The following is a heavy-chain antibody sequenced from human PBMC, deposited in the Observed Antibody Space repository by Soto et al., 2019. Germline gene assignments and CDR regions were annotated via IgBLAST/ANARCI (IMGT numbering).Heavy chain of an antibody. V-gene: IGHV1-18*01. J-gene: IGHJ6*02. CDR3: ARCIRGDYSYGMDV. CDR1: GYTFYSHS. Sequence: QAQLVQSGAEVRKPGASVKVSCKASGYTFYSHSISWVRQAPGQGLEWMGRINADYGNTQYAQKFRGRVTMTTDTSTMTVYMELTNLRSDDRAVYYCARCIRGDYSYGMDVWGQGATVTVSS. CDR2: INADYGNT. D-gene: IGHD3-10*01.